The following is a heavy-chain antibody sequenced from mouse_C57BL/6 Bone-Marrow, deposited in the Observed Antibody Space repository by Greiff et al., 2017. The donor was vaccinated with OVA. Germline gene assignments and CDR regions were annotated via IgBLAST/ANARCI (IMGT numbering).Heavy chain of an antibody. CDR2: ISYDGSN. CDR1: GYSITSGYF. Sequence: EVKLMESGPGLVKPSQSLSLTCSVTGYSITSGYFWNWIRQLPGNQLECMGYISYDGSNNYNPSLKNRISITRDTSTSQFYLKLNSVTTEDTATYYCARELFFIDYWGRGTALTVSS. V-gene: IGHV3-6*01. CDR3: ARELFFIDY. J-gene: IGHJ2*01.